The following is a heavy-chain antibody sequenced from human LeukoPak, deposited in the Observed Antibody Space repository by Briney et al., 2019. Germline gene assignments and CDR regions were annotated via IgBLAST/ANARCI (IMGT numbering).Heavy chain of an antibody. CDR1: GFPFSDHE. J-gene: IGHJ3*02. CDR3: ARRTSGAFVI. CDR2: ISISGSDK. V-gene: IGHV3-48*03. Sequence: PGGSLRLSCAASGFPFSDHEMNWARQAPGKGLEWVSYISISGSDKYYPDSVKGRFTISRDNAKNSLYLQMNSLRAEDTAVYYCARRTSGAFVIWGQGTKVTVSS.